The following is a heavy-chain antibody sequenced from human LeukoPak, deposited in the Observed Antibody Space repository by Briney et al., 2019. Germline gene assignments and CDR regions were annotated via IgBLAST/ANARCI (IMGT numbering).Heavy chain of an antibody. Sequence: PGGSLRLSCAASGFTFSSYWMHWVRQAPGKGLVWVSHSNSIGSSTYYADSVKGRFTISRDNAKNTLYLQMNSLRAEDTAVYCCARGGPYSSSSLDYWGQGTLVTVSS. V-gene: IGHV3-74*01. D-gene: IGHD6-6*01. CDR3: ARGGPYSSSSLDY. CDR2: SNSIGSST. J-gene: IGHJ4*02. CDR1: GFTFSSYW.